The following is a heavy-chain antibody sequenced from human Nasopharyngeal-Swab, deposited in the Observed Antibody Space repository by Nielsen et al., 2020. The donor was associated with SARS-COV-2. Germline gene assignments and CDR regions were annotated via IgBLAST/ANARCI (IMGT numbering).Heavy chain of an antibody. CDR3: ARFGGYYYYYMDV. V-gene: IGHV4-59*01. J-gene: IGHJ6*03. CDR2: IYYSGST. D-gene: IGHD3-16*01. Sequence: RQAPGKGLEWIGYIYYSGSTNYNPSLKSRVTISADTSKNQFSLKLSSVTAADTAVYYCARFGGYYYYYMDVWGKGTTVTVSS.